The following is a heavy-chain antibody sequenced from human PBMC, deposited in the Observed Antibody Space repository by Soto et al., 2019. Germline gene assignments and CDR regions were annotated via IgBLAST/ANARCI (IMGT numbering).Heavy chain of an antibody. Sequence: PSETLSLTCAVSGYSISSGYYWGWIRQPPGKGLELIGSIYHSGSTYYNPSLKSRVTISVDTSKNQFSLKLSSVTAADTAVYYCARDMDYYDSSGYNHYFEYWGQGTLVTVSS. D-gene: IGHD3-22*01. J-gene: IGHJ4*02. V-gene: IGHV4-38-2*02. CDR1: GYSISSGYY. CDR2: IYHSGST. CDR3: ARDMDYYDSSGYNHYFEY.